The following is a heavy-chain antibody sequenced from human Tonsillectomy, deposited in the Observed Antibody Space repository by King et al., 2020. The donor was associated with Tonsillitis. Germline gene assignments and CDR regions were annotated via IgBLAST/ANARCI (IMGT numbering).Heavy chain of an antibody. Sequence: VQLVESGGGLVKPGGSLRLSCAASGFTFSRYSMNWVRQAPGKGLEWVSSISSSSSYIYYADSVKGRLTISRDNAKKSLYLQMNSLRAEDTAVYYCASTRYYYDSSGYYFDYWGQGTLVTVSS. CDR2: ISSSSSYI. V-gene: IGHV3-21*01. CDR3: ASTRYYYDSSGYYFDY. D-gene: IGHD3-22*01. CDR1: GFTFSRYS. J-gene: IGHJ4*02.